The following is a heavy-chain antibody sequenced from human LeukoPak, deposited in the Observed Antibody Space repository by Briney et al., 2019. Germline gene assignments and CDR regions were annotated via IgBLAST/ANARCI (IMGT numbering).Heavy chain of an antibody. Sequence: PGGSLRLSCAASGFTFSNYGMHWVRQAPGKGLDWVAVIWYDGSNKHYADSVKGRFTISRDNSKNTLYLQMNSLRAEDTAVYYCARDILTDYGTNRFDYWGPGTLVTVSS. CDR1: GFTFSNYG. V-gene: IGHV3-33*01. CDR2: IWYDGSNK. J-gene: IGHJ4*02. D-gene: IGHD4/OR15-4a*01. CDR3: ARDILTDYGTNRFDY.